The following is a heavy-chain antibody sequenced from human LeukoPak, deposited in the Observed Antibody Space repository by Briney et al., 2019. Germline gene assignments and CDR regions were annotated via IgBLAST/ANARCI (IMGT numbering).Heavy chain of an antibody. CDR1: GGSISSYY. Sequence: SETLSLTCTVSGGSISSYYWSWIRQPPGKGLEWIGYIYYSGSTNYNPSLKSRGTISVDTSKNQFSLKLSSVTSADTAMYYCARADGNYYDSSGYYKLYHDAFDIWGQGTMVTVSS. CDR3: ARADGNYYDSSGYYKLYHDAFDI. CDR2: IYYSGST. J-gene: IGHJ3*02. D-gene: IGHD3-22*01. V-gene: IGHV4-59*01.